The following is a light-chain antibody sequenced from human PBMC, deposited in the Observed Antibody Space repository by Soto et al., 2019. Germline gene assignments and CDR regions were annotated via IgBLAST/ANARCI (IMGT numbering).Light chain of an antibody. V-gene: IGKV1-39*01. CDR1: QRISSS. CDR2: AAS. J-gene: IGKJ2*01. CDR3: HQSYSFPQT. Sequence: DIQLTQSPSSLSASVGDRVTITCRSSQRISSSLNWYQHKPGKAPKLLIYAASSLQSGVPSRFSVSGSGTDFTLTISSLQPEDFATYYSHQSYSFPQTFGQGTKLEIK.